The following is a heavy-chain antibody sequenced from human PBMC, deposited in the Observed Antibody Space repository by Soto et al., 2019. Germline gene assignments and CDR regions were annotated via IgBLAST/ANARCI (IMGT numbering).Heavy chain of an antibody. V-gene: IGHV4-59*01. CDR1: GGSISSYY. D-gene: IGHD6-6*01. J-gene: IGHJ6*02. CDR2: IYYSGST. CDR3: AREEYSRYYYGMDV. Sequence: PSETLSLTCTVSGGSISSYYWSWIRQPPGKGLEWIGYIYYSGSTNYNPSLKSRVTISVDTSTNQFSLKLSSVTAADTAVYYCAREEYSRYYYGMDVWGQGTTVTVSS.